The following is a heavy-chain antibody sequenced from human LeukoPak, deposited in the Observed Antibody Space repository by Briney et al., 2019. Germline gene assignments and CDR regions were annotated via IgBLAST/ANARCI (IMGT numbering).Heavy chain of an antibody. V-gene: IGHV3-48*03. J-gene: IGHJ4*02. Sequence: GGSLRLSCAASGFTFSSYEMNWVRQAPGKGLEWVSYISSSGSTVYYADSVKGRFTISRDNAKNSLYLQMNSLRAEDTAVYYCALDQLRFDYWGQGTLVTVSS. D-gene: IGHD1/OR15-1a*01. CDR1: GFTFSSYE. CDR3: ALDQLRFDY. CDR2: ISSSGSTV.